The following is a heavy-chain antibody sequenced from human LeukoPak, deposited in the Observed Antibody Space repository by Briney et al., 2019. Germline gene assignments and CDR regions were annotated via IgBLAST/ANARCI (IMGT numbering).Heavy chain of an antibody. J-gene: IGHJ4*02. D-gene: IGHD3-22*01. V-gene: IGHV3-7*01. Sequence: GRSLRLSCAASGFTFSSYGMHWVRQAPGKGLEWVANIKQDGSEKYYVDSVKGRFTISRDNAKNSLYLQMNSLRAEDTAVYYCARSGYYYDSRVDYWGQGTLVTVSS. CDR1: GFTFSSYG. CDR3: ARSGYYYDSRVDY. CDR2: IKQDGSEK.